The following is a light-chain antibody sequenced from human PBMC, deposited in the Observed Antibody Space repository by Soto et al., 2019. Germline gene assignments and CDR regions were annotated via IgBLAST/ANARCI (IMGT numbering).Light chain of an antibody. V-gene: IGKV3-20*01. CDR2: GTS. J-gene: IGKJ1*01. CDR1: QDVSSSY. CDR3: QQYGSSGT. Sequence: EIVLTQSPGTLSLSPGERATLSCRASQDVSSSYLAWYQQKLGQAPRLLMYGTSNRATGIPDRFSGSGSGTDFTLTISRLEPEDFAVYYCQQYGSSGTFGQGTKV.